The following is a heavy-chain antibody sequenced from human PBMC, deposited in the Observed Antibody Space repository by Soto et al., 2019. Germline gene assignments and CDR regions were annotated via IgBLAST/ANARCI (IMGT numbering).Heavy chain of an antibody. CDR2: ISYEGINK. Sequence: ESGGGVVQPGKSLRLSCAASGFTFSSYVMHWVRQAPGKGLEWVAVISYEGINKYYTDSVKGRFTISRDNSKNTLFLQMNSLRPEDTAVYYCARASRWLQFGADYWGQGTLVTVSS. CDR3: ARASRWLQFGADY. J-gene: IGHJ4*02. D-gene: IGHD5-12*01. CDR1: GFTFSSYV. V-gene: IGHV3-30-3*01.